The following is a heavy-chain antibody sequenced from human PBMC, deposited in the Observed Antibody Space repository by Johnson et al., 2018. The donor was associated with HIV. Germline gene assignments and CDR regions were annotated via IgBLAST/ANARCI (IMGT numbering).Heavy chain of an antibody. CDR3: AKVRRAYYEDAFDI. D-gene: IGHD3-22*01. J-gene: IGHJ3*02. V-gene: IGHV3-30*02. CDR1: GFSFSNYG. CDR2: IQYDGSNE. Sequence: VQLVESGGGVVQPGGSLRLSCAASGFSFSNYGMHWVRQAPGKGLEWVTFIQYDGSNEYSADSVKGRFSISRNNSRDTLYLQMNSLRHEDTAVYYVAKVRRAYYEDAFDIWGQGTMVTVSS.